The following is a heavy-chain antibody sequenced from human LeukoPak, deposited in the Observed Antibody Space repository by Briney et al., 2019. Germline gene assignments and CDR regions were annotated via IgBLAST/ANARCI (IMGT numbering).Heavy chain of an antibody. CDR3: AREGVTVVTRYLDY. J-gene: IGHJ4*02. CDR2: ISSSGSTI. V-gene: IGHV3-11*04. D-gene: IGHD4-23*01. Sequence: GGSLRLSCAASGFTFSDYYMSWIRQAPGKGLEWVSYISSSGSTIYYADFVKGRFTISRDNAKNSLYLQMNSLRAEDTAVYYCAREGVTVVTRYLDYWGQGTLVTVSS. CDR1: GFTFSDYY.